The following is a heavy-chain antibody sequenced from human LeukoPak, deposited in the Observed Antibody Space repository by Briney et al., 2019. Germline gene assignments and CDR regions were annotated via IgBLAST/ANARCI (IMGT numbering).Heavy chain of an antibody. CDR1: GLTLSNYG. J-gene: IGHJ4*02. D-gene: IGHD2-2*01. CDR2: ISERGGST. V-gene: IGHV3-23*01. Sequence: GGSLRLSCVVSGLTLSNYGMSWVRQAPGKGLEWVSGISERGGSTNYADSVKGRFIISRDTSKNTVYLQMNSLRAEDTAVYYCARVRYCSSTSCLSGTYYFDYWGQGTLVTVSS. CDR3: ARVRYCSSTSCLSGTYYFDY.